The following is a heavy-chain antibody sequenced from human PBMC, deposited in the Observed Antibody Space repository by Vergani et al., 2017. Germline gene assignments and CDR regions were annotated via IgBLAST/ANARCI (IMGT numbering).Heavy chain of an antibody. CDR1: GFTFSSYA. CDR2: IIGSGGST. D-gene: IGHD2-2*01. CDR3: AKRPAAGIDS. V-gene: IGHV3-23*01. Sequence: ELQLLEPGGGLVQPGGSLRLPCAAPGFTFSSYAMSWVPQAPGKGLEWVSTIIGSGGSTYYADSVKGRFTIARNNSKNTLYLQMNSLRAEATAVYFCAKRPAAGIDSWGQGTLVTVSS. J-gene: IGHJ4*02.